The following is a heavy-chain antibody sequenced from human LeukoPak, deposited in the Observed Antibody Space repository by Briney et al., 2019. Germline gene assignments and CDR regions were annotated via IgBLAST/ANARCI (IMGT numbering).Heavy chain of an antibody. CDR1: GFTFSDHY. D-gene: IGHD2-21*02. CDR2: TRNKANSYTT. CDR3: AGESYCGGDCYFGGGFDY. V-gene: IGHV3-72*01. Sequence: GGSLRLSCAASGFTFSDHYMDWVRQAPGKGLEWVGRTRNKANSYTTEYAASVKGRFTISRDDSKNSLYLQMNSLKTEDTAVHYCAGESYCGGDCYFGGGFDYWGQGTLVTVSS. J-gene: IGHJ4*02.